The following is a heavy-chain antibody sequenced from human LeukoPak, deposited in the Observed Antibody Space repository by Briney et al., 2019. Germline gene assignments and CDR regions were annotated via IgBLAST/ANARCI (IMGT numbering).Heavy chain of an antibody. CDR2: ISYDGSNK. CDR3: AKDMEDYSPDY. D-gene: IGHD4/OR15-4a*01. V-gene: IGHV3-30-3*01. Sequence: GRSLRLSCAASGFTFSSYAMHWVRQAPGKGLEWVAVISYDGSNKYYADSVKGRFTISRDNSKNTLYLQMNSLRAEDTAVYYCAKDMEDYSPDYWGQGTLVTVSS. CDR1: GFTFSSYA. J-gene: IGHJ4*02.